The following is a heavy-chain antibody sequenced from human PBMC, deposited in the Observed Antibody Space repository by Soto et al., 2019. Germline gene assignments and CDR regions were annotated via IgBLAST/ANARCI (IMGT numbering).Heavy chain of an antibody. D-gene: IGHD3-10*01. V-gene: IGHV6-1*01. CDR3: ARDPVQLWFGEICGMDV. J-gene: IGHJ6*02. CDR2: TYYRSKWYN. CDR1: GDSVSSNSAA. Sequence: TQTLSLTCAISGDSVSSNSAAWNWIRQSPSRGLEWLGRTYYRSKWYNDYAVSVKSRISINPDTSKNQFSLQLNSVTPEDTAVYYCARDPVQLWFGEICGMDVWGQGTTVT.